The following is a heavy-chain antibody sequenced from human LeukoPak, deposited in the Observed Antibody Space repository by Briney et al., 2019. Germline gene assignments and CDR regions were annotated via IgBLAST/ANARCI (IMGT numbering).Heavy chain of an antibody. V-gene: IGHV4-39*01. Sequence: SETLSLTCTVSGGSISSSSYYWGWIRQPPGKGLEWIGSIYYSGSTYYNPSLKSRVTISVDTSKNQFSLKLSSVTAADTAVYYCARRPGCSSGWYYFDYWGQGTLVTVSS. CDR2: IYYSGST. CDR3: ARRPGCSSGWYYFDY. J-gene: IGHJ4*02. CDR1: GGSISSSSYY. D-gene: IGHD6-19*01.